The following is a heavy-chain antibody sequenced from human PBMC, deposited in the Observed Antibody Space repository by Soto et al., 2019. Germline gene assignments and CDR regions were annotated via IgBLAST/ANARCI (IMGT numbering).Heavy chain of an antibody. CDR3: ARGLGGYYPPFDY. D-gene: IGHD3-22*01. J-gene: IGHJ4*02. V-gene: IGHV1-3*01. CDR1: GYTFTSYA. CDR2: INAGNGNT. Sequence: GSVKVSCKASGYTFTSYAIHWVRQAPGQRLEWMGWINAGNGNTKYSQKFQGRVTITRDTSASTAYMELSSLRSEDTAVYCCARGLGGYYPPFDYWGQGPLLTVSS.